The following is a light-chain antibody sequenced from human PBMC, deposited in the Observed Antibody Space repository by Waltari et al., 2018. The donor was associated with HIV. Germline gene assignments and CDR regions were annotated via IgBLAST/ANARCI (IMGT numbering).Light chain of an antibody. Sequence: QSALTQPASVSGSPGQSLTISCTGTNRNIGFYSLVSWYRQYPGKAPQLIIYGVTSRPSGVSSRFSGSKSGNTASLTISGLHVDDEADYYCSSYTSGDTVLFGGGTKLTV. J-gene: IGLJ3*02. CDR3: SSYTSGDTVL. CDR2: GVT. V-gene: IGLV2-14*01. CDR1: NRNIGFYSL.